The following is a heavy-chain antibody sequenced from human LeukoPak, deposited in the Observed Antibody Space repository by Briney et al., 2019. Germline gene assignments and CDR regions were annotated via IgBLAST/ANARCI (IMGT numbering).Heavy chain of an antibody. D-gene: IGHD6-6*01. CDR3: ASSGATQLVPFGY. V-gene: IGHV1-69*05. J-gene: IGHJ4*02. Sequence: SVKVSCKASGGTFSSYAISWVRQALGQGLEWMGGIIPIFGTANYAQKFQGRVTITTDESTSTAYMELSSLRSEDTAVYYCASSGATQLVPFGYWGQGTLVTVSS. CDR2: IIPIFGTA. CDR1: GGTFSSYA.